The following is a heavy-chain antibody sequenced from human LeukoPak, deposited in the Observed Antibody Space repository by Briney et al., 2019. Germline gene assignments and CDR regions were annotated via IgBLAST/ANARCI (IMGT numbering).Heavy chain of an antibody. D-gene: IGHD3-22*01. CDR1: GGTFSSYA. V-gene: IGHV1-69*05. CDR2: IIPIFGTA. Sequence: SVKVSCKASGGTFSSYAISWVRQAPGQGLEWMGGIIPIFGTANYAQKFQGRVTITTDESTSTAYMELSSLRSEDTAVYYCATVNYDSSGYSGYWGQGTLVTVSS. CDR3: ATVNYDSSGYSGY. J-gene: IGHJ4*02.